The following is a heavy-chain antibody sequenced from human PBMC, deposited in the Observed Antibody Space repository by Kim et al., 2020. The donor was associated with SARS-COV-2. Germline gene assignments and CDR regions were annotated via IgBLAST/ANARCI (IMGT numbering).Heavy chain of an antibody. D-gene: IGHD3-22*01. CDR1: GFTFSSYL. CDR2: ISSSSTYI. V-gene: IGHV3-21*01. J-gene: IGHJ4*02. CDR3: ATEYDSSAYTGDLDY. Sequence: GGSLRLFCAASGFTFSSYLMNWVRQAPGRGLEWVSSISSSSTYIYYADSVKGRFTISRDNAKNSLYLQMNSLRAEDTAVYYCATEYDSSAYTGDLDYWGQGTLVTVSS.